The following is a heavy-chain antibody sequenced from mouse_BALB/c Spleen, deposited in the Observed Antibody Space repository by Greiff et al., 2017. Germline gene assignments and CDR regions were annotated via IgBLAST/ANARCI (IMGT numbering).Heavy chain of an antibody. V-gene: IGHV1S56*01. J-gene: IGHJ4*01. CDR2: IYPGNVNT. CDR1: GYTFTSYY. CDR3: AKGGYYGSSPYYAMDY. Sequence: VQLQQSGPELVKPGASVRISCKASGYTFTSYYIHWVKQRPGQGLEWIGWIYPGNVNTKYNEKFKGKATLTADKSSSTAYMQLSSLTSEDSAVYFCAKGGYYGSSPYYAMDYWGQGTSVTVSS. D-gene: IGHD1-1*01.